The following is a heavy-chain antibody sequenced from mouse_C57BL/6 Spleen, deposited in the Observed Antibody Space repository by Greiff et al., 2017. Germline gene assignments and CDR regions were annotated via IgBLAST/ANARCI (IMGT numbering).Heavy chain of an antibody. CDR2: IYPGDGDT. J-gene: IGHJ3*01. D-gene: IGHD3-2*02. CDR1: GYAFSSYW. V-gene: IGHV1-80*01. CDR3: AREADSSGPAWFAY. Sequence: VQLVESGAELVKPGASVKISCKASGYAFSSYWMNWVKQRPGKGLEWIGQIYPGDGDTNYNGKFKGKATLTADKSSSTAYMQLSSLTSEESAVYFCAREADSSGPAWFAYWGQGTLVTVSA.